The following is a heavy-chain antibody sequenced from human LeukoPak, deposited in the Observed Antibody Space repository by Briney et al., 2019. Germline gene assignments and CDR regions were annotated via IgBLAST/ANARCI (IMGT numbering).Heavy chain of an antibody. D-gene: IGHD2-21*01. J-gene: IGHJ4*02. V-gene: IGHV3-30*03. CDR3: ARGDPIVVVY. CDR1: GVIFSGYV. Sequence: GTSLRLSCAASGVIFSGYVMHWVRQAPGKGLEWVALMSHDGNYKHYADSVKGRFTISRDNSKNTLYLQMNSLRVEDTAVYYCARGDPIVVVYWGQGTLVTVSS. CDR2: MSHDGNYK.